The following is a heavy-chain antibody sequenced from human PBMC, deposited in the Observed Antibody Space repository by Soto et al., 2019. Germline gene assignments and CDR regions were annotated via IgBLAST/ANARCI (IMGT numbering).Heavy chain of an antibody. CDR1: GGSIITTTYY. CDR2: VYYNGST. J-gene: IGHJ4*02. Sequence: SETLSLTCTVSGGSIITTTYYWGWLRQPPGKGLEWIGSVYYNGSTYYNPSLKSRVTISVDTSMNQFSLMLSSVTAADTAVYFCARAPTDYSHDYWGLGNLVTVSS. V-gene: IGHV4-39*01. CDR3: ARAPTDYSHDY. D-gene: IGHD4-4*01.